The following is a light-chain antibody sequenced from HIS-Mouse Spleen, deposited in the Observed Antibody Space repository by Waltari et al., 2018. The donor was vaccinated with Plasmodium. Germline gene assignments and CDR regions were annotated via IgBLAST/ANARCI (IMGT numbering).Light chain of an antibody. CDR3: GTWDSSLSAGVV. J-gene: IGLJ2*01. CDR2: YKN. CDR1: IPNIGKNY. Sequence: QSVLTQPPSVSAAPGQNVTISCSVSIPNIGKNYVPRAQHPPGTAPKLLIYYKNTRPAGIPDRFSGSKSGTSATLGITGLQTGDEADYYCGTWDSSLSAGVVFGGGTKLTVL. V-gene: IGLV1-51*01.